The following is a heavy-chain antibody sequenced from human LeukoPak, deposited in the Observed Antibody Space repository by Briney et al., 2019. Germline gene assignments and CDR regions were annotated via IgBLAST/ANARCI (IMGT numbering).Heavy chain of an antibody. D-gene: IGHD6-25*01. V-gene: IGHV3-49*04. CDR1: GFNFGDYT. J-gene: IGHJ4*02. CDR2: IQSIPYGGTT. CDR3: ARGSGPAAALDY. Sequence: PGGSLRLSCTGSGFNFGDYTVTWVRQAPGKGLEWISIIQSIPYGGTTGNAASVQGRFTISRDDSRSAAYLQMDRVKTEDTGVYYCARGSGPAAALDYWGQGVPVTVAP.